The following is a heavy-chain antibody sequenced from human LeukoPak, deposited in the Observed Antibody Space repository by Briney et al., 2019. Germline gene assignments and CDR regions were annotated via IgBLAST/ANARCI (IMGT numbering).Heavy chain of an antibody. Sequence: GGSLRLSCAASGFTFSSHALSWVRQAPGKGLAWVSSISDSGDSTYYADSVKGRFTISRDNSKNTLYLQMNSLSGEDTAVYYCVSPGYDYWGQGTLVSASS. CDR1: GFTFSSHA. V-gene: IGHV3-23*01. J-gene: IGHJ4*02. CDR2: ISDSGDST. D-gene: IGHD6-13*01. CDR3: VSPGYDY.